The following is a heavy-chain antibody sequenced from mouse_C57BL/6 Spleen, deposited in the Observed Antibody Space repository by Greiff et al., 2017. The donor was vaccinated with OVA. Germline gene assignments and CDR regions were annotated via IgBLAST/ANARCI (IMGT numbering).Heavy chain of an antibody. V-gene: IGHV3-6*01. Sequence: DVQLQESGPGLVKPSQSLSLTCSVTGYSITSGYYWNWIRQFPGNKLEWMGYISYDGSNNYNPSLKNRISITRDTSKNQFFLKLNSVTTEDTATYYCARGSIDWYFDVWGTGTTVTVSS. CDR2: ISYDGSN. J-gene: IGHJ1*03. CDR3: ARGSIDWYFDV. D-gene: IGHD2-10*02. CDR1: GYSITSGYY.